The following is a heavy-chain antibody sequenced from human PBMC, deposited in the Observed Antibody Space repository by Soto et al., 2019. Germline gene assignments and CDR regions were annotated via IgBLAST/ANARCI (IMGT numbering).Heavy chain of an antibody. Sequence: TSETLSLTCAVYGGSFSGYYWSWIRQPPGKGLEWIGEINHSGSTNYNPSLKSRVTISVDTSKNQFSLKLSSVTAADTAVYYCAREVVGATYAFDIWGQGTMVTV. D-gene: IGHD1-26*01. CDR1: GGSFSGYY. CDR2: INHSGST. J-gene: IGHJ3*02. CDR3: AREVVGATYAFDI. V-gene: IGHV4-34*01.